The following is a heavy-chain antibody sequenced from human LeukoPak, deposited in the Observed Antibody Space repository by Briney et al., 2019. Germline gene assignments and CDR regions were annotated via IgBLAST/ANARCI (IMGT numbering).Heavy chain of an antibody. V-gene: IGHV3-30*02. CDR1: GFTFSSYG. CDR2: IRYDGSSK. CDR3: ASLWFGGADY. J-gene: IGHJ4*02. D-gene: IGHD3-10*01. Sequence: GGSLRLSCAASGFTFSSYGMHWVRQAPGKGLEWVAFIRYDGSSKYYADSVKGRFTISRDNSKNTLYLQMNSLRAEDTAVYYCASLWFGGADYWGQGTLVTVSS.